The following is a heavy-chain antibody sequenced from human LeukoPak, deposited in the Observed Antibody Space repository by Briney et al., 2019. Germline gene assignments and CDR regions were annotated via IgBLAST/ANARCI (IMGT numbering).Heavy chain of an antibody. V-gene: IGHV3-9*01. CDR2: ISWNSGSI. CDR3: AKDNYLAVAGKGYFDY. CDR1: GFTFDDYA. J-gene: IGHJ4*02. D-gene: IGHD6-19*01. Sequence: GRSLRLSCAASGFTFDDYAMHWVRQAPGKGLEWVSGISWNSGSIGYADSVKGRFTISRDNAKNSLYLQMNSLRAEDTALYYCAKDNYLAVAGKGYFDYWGQGTLVTVSS.